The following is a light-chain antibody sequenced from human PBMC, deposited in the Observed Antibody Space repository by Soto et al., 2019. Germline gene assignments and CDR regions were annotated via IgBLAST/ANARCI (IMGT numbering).Light chain of an antibody. CDR3: QQYSSYWT. J-gene: IGKJ1*01. V-gene: IGKV1-5*01. Sequence: DIQMTQSPSTLSASVGDRVTITCRASQSLSGLLAWYQQKPGKAPKLLMYDASSLESGVPSRLSGSGSGTAFTLTISSRQPDDFATYFCQQYSSYWTFGQGTKVEIK. CDR2: DAS. CDR1: QSLSGL.